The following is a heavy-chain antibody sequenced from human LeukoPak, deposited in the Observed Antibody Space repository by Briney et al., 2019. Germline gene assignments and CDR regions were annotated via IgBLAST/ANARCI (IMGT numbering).Heavy chain of an antibody. V-gene: IGHV3-23*01. CDR3: AKDRGSGWP. D-gene: IGHD6-19*01. J-gene: IGHJ4*02. CDR1: GFTFSSYA. CDR2: ITNDGGIT. Sequence: GGSLRLSCVASGFTFSSYAMSWVRQPPGKGLEWVSGITNDGGITYYGDSVKGRFTISRDNSKNTLYLQMTRLTPDDTAIYYCAKDRGSGWPWGQGALVTVSS.